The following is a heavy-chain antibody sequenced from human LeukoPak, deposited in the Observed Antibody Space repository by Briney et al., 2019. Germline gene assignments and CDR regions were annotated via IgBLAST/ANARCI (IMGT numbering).Heavy chain of an antibody. V-gene: IGHV3-30*18. CDR3: AKVASGYSYGSFDY. D-gene: IGHD5-18*01. CDR2: ISYDGSNK. Sequence: GGSLRLSCAAPGFTFSSYGMHWVRQAPGKGLEWVAVISYDGSNKYYADSVKGRFTISRDNSKNTPYLQMNSLRAEDTAVYYCAKVASGYSYGSFDYWGQGTLVTVSS. J-gene: IGHJ4*02. CDR1: GFTFSSYG.